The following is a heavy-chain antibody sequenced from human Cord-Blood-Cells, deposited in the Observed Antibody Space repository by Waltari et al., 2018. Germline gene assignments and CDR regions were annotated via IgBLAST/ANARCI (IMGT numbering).Heavy chain of an antibody. V-gene: IGHV1-46*01. CDR1: GYTFTSYY. J-gene: IGHJ3*02. CDR2: INPSGGST. D-gene: IGHD3-22*01. Sequence: QVQLVQSGAEVKKPGASVKVSCKASGYTFTSYYMHWVRQAPGQGLEWMGIINPSGGSTSYAKKFQGRVTMTRDTSTSTVYMELSSLRSEDTAVYYCARDRRNYYDSSGYDAFDIWGQGTMVTVSS. CDR3: ARDRRNYYDSSGYDAFDI.